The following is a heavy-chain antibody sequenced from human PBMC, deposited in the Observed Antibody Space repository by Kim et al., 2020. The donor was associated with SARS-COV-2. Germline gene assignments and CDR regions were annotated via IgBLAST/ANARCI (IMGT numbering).Heavy chain of an antibody. CDR2: IKSKTGGGTT. CDR3: TTDIVVVITGDAFDI. V-gene: IGHV3-15*01. J-gene: IGHJ3*02. Sequence: GGSLRLSCAASGFTFSNAWMSWVRQAPGKGLEWVGRIKSKTGGGTTDYAAPVKDRFTVSRDDSKNTLYLQMNSLKTEDTAMYYCTTDIVVVITGDAFDICGHGTMVTVSS. D-gene: IGHD3-22*01. CDR1: GFTFSNAW.